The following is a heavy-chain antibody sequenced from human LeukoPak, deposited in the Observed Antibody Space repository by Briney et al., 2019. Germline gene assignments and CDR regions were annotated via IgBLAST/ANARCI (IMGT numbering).Heavy chain of an antibody. D-gene: IGHD5-24*01. CDR2: FDPEGGEA. Sequence: ASVKVSCKVSGYTLTELSMHWERQAPGKGLEWMGGFDPEGGEANYAQKFQGRVTMTEDTSTDTAYMELSSLRSEDTAVYYCATMVGRRWLQLSYYFDYWGQGTLVTVSS. CDR3: ATMVGRRWLQLSYYFDY. CDR1: GYTLTELS. V-gene: IGHV1-24*01. J-gene: IGHJ4*02.